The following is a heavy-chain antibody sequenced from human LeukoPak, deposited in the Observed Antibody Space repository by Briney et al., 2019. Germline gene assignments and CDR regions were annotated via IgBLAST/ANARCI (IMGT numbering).Heavy chain of an antibody. V-gene: IGHV1-69*06. CDR3: AREAADSSGYSMWWYFDL. D-gene: IGHD3-22*01. Sequence: EASVKVSCKASGGTFSSNAISWVRLAPGQGPEWMGGIIPMLGSTIYVEKFQDRVTITADKSSSTCYMELSSLRSEDTAVYYCAREAADSSGYSMWWYFDLWGRGTLVTVSS. CDR1: GGTFSSNA. J-gene: IGHJ2*01. CDR2: IIPMLGST.